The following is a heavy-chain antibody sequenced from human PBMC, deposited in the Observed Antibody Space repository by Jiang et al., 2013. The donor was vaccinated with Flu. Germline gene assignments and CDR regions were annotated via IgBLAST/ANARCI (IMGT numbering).Heavy chain of an antibody. Sequence: GLVKPSGTLSLTCAVSGGSISSSNWWSWVRQPPGKGLEWIGEIYHSGNTNYNPSLKSRVTISLDKSKNQFSLKLSSVTAADTAVYYCARVGDSSGWEGEDYWGQGTLVTVSS. CDR2: IYHSGNT. J-gene: IGHJ4*02. CDR1: GGSISSSNW. CDR3: ARVGDSSGWEGEDY. D-gene: IGHD6-19*01. V-gene: IGHV4-4*02.